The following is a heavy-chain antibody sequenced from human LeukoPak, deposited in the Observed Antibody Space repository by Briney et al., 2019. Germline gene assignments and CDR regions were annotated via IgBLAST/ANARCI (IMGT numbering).Heavy chain of an antibody. J-gene: IGHJ4*02. CDR2: IIPIFGTA. Sequence: SVRVSCKASGGTFSSYAISWVRQAPGQGLEWMGGIIPIFGTANYAQKFQGRVTITADESTSTAYMELSSLRSEDTAVYYCAGYCSSTSCYDSGYWGQGTLVTVSS. V-gene: IGHV1-69*13. CDR1: GGTFSSYA. D-gene: IGHD2-2*01. CDR3: AGYCSSTSCYDSGY.